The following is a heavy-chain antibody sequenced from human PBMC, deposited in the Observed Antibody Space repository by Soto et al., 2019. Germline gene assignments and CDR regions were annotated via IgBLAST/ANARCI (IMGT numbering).Heavy chain of an antibody. CDR2: ISPHNAKT. V-gene: IGHV1-18*01. CDR3: VREAGDYDWYFDL. J-gene: IGHJ2*01. D-gene: IGHD4-17*01. Sequence: QAQLVQSGPEVKEPGASVKVSCKASGYTFSSRGIYWVRQAPGQGLEWMGWISPHNAKTHYAQSLQGRVTLTTDTSTSTAYMDLRSLRSDDTAVYNCVREAGDYDWYFDLWGRGTPVTVSS. CDR1: GYTFSSRG.